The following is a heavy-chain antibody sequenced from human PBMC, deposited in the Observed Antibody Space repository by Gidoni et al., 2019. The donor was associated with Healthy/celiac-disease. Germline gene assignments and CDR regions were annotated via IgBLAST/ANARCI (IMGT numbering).Heavy chain of an antibody. Sequence: QVQLQESGPGLVTPSETLSLTCTVPGGSISSYYWSWIRQPPGKGLEWIGYIYYSGSTNYNPSLKSRVTISVDTSKNQFSLKLSSVTAADTAVYYCARVPRGTGGMDVWGQGTTVTVSS. J-gene: IGHJ6*02. CDR3: ARVPRGTGGMDV. CDR2: IYYSGST. V-gene: IGHV4-59*01. D-gene: IGHD3-10*01. CDR1: GGSISSYY.